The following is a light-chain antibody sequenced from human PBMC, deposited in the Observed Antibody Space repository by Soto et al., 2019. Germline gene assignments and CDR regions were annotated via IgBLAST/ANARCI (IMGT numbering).Light chain of an antibody. Sequence: QSVLTQPPSASGTAGQRVSISCSGSSSNIGSNTVNWYQQLPGTAPKLLIYSNNQRPSGVPDRFSGSKSGASASLAISGLQSEDEADYYCAAWDDSLNGAVVFGGGTQLTVL. CDR3: AAWDDSLNGAVV. CDR1: SSNIGSNT. CDR2: SNN. V-gene: IGLV1-44*01. J-gene: IGLJ2*01.